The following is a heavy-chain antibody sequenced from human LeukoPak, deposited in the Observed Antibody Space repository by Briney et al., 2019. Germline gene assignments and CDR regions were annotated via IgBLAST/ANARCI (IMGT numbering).Heavy chain of an antibody. Sequence: GGSLRLSCAASGFTFSNYAMSWVRQAPGKGLEWVSTISGSGGGTYYADSVKGRFTISRDNAKNSLYLQMNSLRDEDTAVYYCARNDFWSGYLSYWGQGTLVTVSS. CDR3: ARNDFWSGYLSY. CDR2: ISGSGGGT. D-gene: IGHD3-3*01. J-gene: IGHJ4*02. CDR1: GFTFSNYA. V-gene: IGHV3-23*01.